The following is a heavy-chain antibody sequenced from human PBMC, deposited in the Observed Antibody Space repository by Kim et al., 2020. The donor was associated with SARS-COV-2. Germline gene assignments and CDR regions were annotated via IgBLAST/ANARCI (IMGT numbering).Heavy chain of an antibody. J-gene: IGHJ6*02. Sequence: SETLSITCTVSGGSISSGGYYWSWIRQHPGKGLEWIGYIYYSGSTYYNPSLKSRVTISVDTSKNQFSLKLSSVTAADTAVYYCARDDCSGGSCYYYYGMDVWGQGTTVTVSS. V-gene: IGHV4-31*03. CDR2: IYYSGST. CDR3: ARDDCSGGSCYYYYGMDV. CDR1: GGSISSGGYY. D-gene: IGHD2-15*01.